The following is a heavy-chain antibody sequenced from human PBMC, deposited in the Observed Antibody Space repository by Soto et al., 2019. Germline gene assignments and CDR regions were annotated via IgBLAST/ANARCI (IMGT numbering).Heavy chain of an antibody. CDR2: IIPMLGIA. CDR3: SIGSWSGEVFDI. D-gene: IGHD2-21*01. V-gene: IGHV1-69*02. CDR1: GGTFSTYS. J-gene: IGHJ3*02. Sequence: QVQLVQSGAEVKKPGSSVKVSCKDSGGTFSTYSTFWVRQAPGQGLEWMGRIIPMLGIANYAQRFQDRVTITADKSTATAYMELSSLRSEDTALYYCSIGSWSGEVFDIWGQGTMVTVSS.